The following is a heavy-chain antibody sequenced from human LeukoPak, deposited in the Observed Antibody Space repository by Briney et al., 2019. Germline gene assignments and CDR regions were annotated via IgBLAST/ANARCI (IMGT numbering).Heavy chain of an antibody. V-gene: IGHV1-69*05. Sequence: SVKVSCKAYGGTFSSYAISWVRQAPGQGLKWMGGIIPIFGTANYAQKFQGRVTITTDESTSTAYMELSSLRSEDTAVYYCARELGSSSAGFDYWGQGTLVTVSS. CDR2: IIPIFGTA. J-gene: IGHJ4*02. D-gene: IGHD6-6*01. CDR1: GGTFSSYA. CDR3: ARELGSSSAGFDY.